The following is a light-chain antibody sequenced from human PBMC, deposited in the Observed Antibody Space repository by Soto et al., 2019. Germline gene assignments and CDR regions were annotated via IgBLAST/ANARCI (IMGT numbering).Light chain of an antibody. Sequence: DIQMTQSPSSLSASVGDRVTITCRASQGISNYLVWYQQKPGKVPKLLIYAASTLKSGVPSRFSGSGSGTDFTLTISSLQPEDVATYYCQKYNSAPLTFGGGTKVEIK. CDR3: QKYNSAPLT. J-gene: IGKJ4*01. CDR1: QGISNY. CDR2: AAS. V-gene: IGKV1-27*01.